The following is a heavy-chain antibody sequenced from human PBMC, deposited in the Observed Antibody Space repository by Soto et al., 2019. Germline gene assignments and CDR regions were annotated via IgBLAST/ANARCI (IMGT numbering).Heavy chain of an antibody. D-gene: IGHD2-21*02. CDR3: ARDRTYCGGDCYLLGYYGMDV. Sequence: QVQLVQSGAGVKKPGSSVKVSCKASGGTFSSYAISWVRQAPGQGLEWMGGIFPNCGTANYAQKFQGRVTITADESTSTAYKELSSLRSEDTAVYYCARDRTYCGGDCYLLGYYGMDVLGQGTTVTVSS. CDR2: IFPNCGTA. V-gene: IGHV1-69*12. J-gene: IGHJ6*02. CDR1: GGTFSSYA.